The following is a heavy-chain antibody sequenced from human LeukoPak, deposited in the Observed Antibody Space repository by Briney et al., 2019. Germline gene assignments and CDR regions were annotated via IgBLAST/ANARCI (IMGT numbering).Heavy chain of an antibody. CDR2: ISYDGSNK. V-gene: IGHV3-30-3*01. CDR1: GFIFSSYA. Sequence: GGSLRLSCAASGFIFSSYAMHWVRQAPGKGLEWVAVISYDGSNKYYADSVKGRFTISRDNSKNTLYLQMNSLRAEDTAVYYCARDSSSARAFDIWGQGTMVTVSS. D-gene: IGHD6-6*01. CDR3: ARDSSSARAFDI. J-gene: IGHJ3*02.